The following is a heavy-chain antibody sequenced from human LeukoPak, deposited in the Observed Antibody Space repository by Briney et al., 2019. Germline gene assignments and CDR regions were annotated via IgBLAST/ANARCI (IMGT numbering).Heavy chain of an antibody. Sequence: PGRSLRLSCARAGFSLSSYSIQWARQAPGKGREWVVVISYDGSKKYYADSVKGQFTIPRDNSKNTLYLQMNSLRAEDTAVYYCARENYYDSSVRGALDIWGQGTMVTVSS. V-gene: IGHV3-30-3*01. J-gene: IGHJ3*02. CDR1: GFSLSSYS. CDR3: ARENYYDSSVRGALDI. CDR2: ISYDGSKK. D-gene: IGHD3-22*01.